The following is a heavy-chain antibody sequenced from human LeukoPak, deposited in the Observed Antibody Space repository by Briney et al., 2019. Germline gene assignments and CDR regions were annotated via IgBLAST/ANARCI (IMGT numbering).Heavy chain of an antibody. CDR2: ISWNSGTI. V-gene: IGHV3-9*01. CDR1: GFTFDDYV. Sequence: SGGSLRLSCAASGFTFDDYVMNWVRQAPGKGLEWVPGISWNSGTIGYADSVKGRFTISRDNAKNSLYLQMNSLRAEDTALYYCVKGAAYHLGDAFDIWGQGTMVTVSS. D-gene: IGHD2-15*01. CDR3: VKGAAYHLGDAFDI. J-gene: IGHJ3*02.